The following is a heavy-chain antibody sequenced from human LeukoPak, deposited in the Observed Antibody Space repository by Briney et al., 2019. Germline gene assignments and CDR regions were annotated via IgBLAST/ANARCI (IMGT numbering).Heavy chain of an antibody. V-gene: IGHV3-48*01. Sequence: GGSLRLSCAASGFTFSTYSINWVRQAPGKGLEWVSYISGTSHLIYYADSVKGRFTISRDNAKNSLYLQMNSLRAEDTAVYYCAKDHGSGWPDYWGQGTLVTVSS. D-gene: IGHD6-19*01. CDR2: ISGTSHLI. CDR1: GFTFSTYS. J-gene: IGHJ4*02. CDR3: AKDHGSGWPDY.